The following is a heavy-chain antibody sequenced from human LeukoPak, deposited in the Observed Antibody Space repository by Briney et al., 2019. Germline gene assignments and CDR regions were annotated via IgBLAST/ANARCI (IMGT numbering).Heavy chain of an antibody. CDR2: TRYDEDNK. CDR3: ARVGVDTAMVYYFDY. CDR1: GFTFSSYG. V-gene: IGHV3-30*02. J-gene: IGHJ4*02. D-gene: IGHD5-18*01. Sequence: GGSLRFSCAASGFTFSSYGMNWVRQAPGKGLEWVAFTRYDEDNKYYADSVKGRFTISRDNSKNTLYLQMNSLRAEDTAVYYCARVGVDTAMVYYFDYWGQGTLVTVSS.